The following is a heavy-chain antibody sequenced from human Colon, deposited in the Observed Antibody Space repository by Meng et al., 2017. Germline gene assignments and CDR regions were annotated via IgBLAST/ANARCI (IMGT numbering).Heavy chain of an antibody. D-gene: IGHD1-14*01. CDR3: CGGIAGTGRPLYFDY. Sequence: QVHRLESGPGLVKPSGTRSLTCTVSGGPFTSGNFWGWVRQTPGKGLEWIGEIYDYGRTNYNPSLMSRVTISIDKSKSQFSLDLSSVIAADTAVYYCCGGIAGTGRPLYFDYWGQGTLVTVSS. CDR1: GGPFTSGNF. J-gene: IGHJ4*02. V-gene: IGHV4-4*02. CDR2: IYDYGRT.